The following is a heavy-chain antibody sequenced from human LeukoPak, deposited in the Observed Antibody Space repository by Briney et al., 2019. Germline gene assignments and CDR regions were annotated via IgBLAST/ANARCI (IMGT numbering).Heavy chain of an antibody. V-gene: IGHV3-30*03. CDR2: ISFDGRNQ. CDR3: AREEKYYGSGSYPETFDY. Sequence: GSLRLSCSASGFTFNTYGMHWVRQAPGKGLEWVALISFDGRNQYYGDSVKGRFTISRDNSKNTLYLQMNSLTEGDTAVYYCAREEKYYGSGSYPETFDYWGQGTLVTVSS. D-gene: IGHD3-10*01. CDR1: GFTFNTYG. J-gene: IGHJ4*02.